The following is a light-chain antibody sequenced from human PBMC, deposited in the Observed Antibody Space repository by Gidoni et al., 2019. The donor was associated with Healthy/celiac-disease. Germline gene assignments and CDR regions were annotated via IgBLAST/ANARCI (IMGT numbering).Light chain of an antibody. CDR3: QQYDNLPIT. V-gene: IGKV1-33*01. CDR1: QDISNY. J-gene: IGKJ5*01. Sequence: DIQMTQSPSSLSASVGDRVTITCQASQDISNYLNWYQQQPGKAPKLLIYDASNLETGVPSRFSGSGSGTDFTFTISSLQPEDIATYYCQQYDNLPITFXXXTRLEIK. CDR2: DAS.